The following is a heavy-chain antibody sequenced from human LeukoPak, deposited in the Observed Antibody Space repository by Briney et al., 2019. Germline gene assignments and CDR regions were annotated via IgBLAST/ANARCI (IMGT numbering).Heavy chain of an antibody. CDR1: GGSISSSSYY. V-gene: IGHV4-39*01. J-gene: IGHJ4*02. D-gene: IGHD2/OR15-2a*01. Sequence: SETLSLTCTVSGGSISSSSYYWGWIRQPPGKGLEWIGSIYYSGSTYYNPSLKSRVTISVDTSKNQFSLELSSVTAADTAVYYCARLGLISRMYYFDYWGQGTLVTVSS. CDR2: IYYSGST. CDR3: ARLGLISRMYYFDY.